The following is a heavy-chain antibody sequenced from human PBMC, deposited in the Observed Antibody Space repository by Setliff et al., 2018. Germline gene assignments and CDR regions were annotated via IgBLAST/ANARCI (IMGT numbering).Heavy chain of an antibody. CDR2: FYHSESM. V-gene: IGHV4-59*08. CDR3: ARSPSSGAYWNPRPFYSDY. Sequence: SETLSLTCAVYGGSFSDYNWSWVRQPPGKGLEWIGYFYHSESMSYNPSLKGRVTMSADTSKNQVSLKLTSVSAADTALYYCARSPSSGAYWNPRPFYSDYWGQGTLVTVSS. J-gene: IGHJ4*02. CDR1: GGSFSDYN. D-gene: IGHD1-26*01.